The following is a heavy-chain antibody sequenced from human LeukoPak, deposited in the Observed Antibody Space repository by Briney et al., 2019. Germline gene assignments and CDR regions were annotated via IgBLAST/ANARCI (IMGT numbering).Heavy chain of an antibody. CDR1: GFSFGNYW. Sequence: GGSLRLSCAASGFSFGNYWMHWVRQAPGKGLMWIPRINTDGDYTDYADSVRGRFTISRDSARNTLDLQMKSLRAEDTAVYYCVRRQWLGHSDRWGQGTLVIVSP. CDR2: INTDGDYT. J-gene: IGHJ5*02. CDR3: VRRQWLGHSDR. D-gene: IGHD6-19*01. V-gene: IGHV3-74*01.